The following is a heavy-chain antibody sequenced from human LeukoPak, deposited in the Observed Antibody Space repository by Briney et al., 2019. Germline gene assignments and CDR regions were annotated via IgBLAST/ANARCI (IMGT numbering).Heavy chain of an antibody. J-gene: IGHJ6*03. V-gene: IGHV3-21*01. CDR3: AKVDRGDYSSSPVPYYNYYMNV. D-gene: IGHD6-13*01. CDR1: GFTFSYYS. CDR2: ISSSGSLI. Sequence: PGGSLRLSCAAPGFTFSYYSMNWVRQAPGRGLEWVSCISSSGSLIFYSDSVRGRVTMSRGIGHNLLYLHRNSLRVEDTAVYYCAKVDRGDYSSSPVPYYNYYMNVWGKGTTVTVSS.